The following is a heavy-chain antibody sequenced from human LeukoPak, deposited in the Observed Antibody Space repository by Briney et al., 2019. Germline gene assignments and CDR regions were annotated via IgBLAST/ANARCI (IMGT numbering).Heavy chain of an antibody. Sequence: GGSLRLSCAASGFTFSRYGMSWVRQAPGKGLEWVSGISASGGSTYYADSVKGRFTISRDNSKNTLYLQMNSLRAEDTAVYYCAELGITMIGGVWGKGTTVTISS. J-gene: IGHJ6*04. CDR3: AELGITMIGGV. D-gene: IGHD3-10*02. CDR2: ISASGGST. V-gene: IGHV3-23*01. CDR1: GFTFSRYG.